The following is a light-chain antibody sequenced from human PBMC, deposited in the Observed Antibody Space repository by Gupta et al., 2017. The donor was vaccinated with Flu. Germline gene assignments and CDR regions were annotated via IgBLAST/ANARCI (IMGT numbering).Light chain of an antibody. CDR2: AAS. J-gene: IGKJ2*01. CDR3: RQDDSFPFT. V-gene: IGKV1-6*01. Sequence: PSSLSASVGDRVTITSRASQEISYNLGWYQQAPGKAPSLLIFAASTVQCGVPSRFSGSGSGTDFTLTISSLQPEDFATYSCRQDDSFPFTFGQGTKLEIK. CDR1: QEISYN.